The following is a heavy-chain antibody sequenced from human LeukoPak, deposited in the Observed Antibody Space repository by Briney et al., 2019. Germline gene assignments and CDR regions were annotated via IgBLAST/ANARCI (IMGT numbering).Heavy chain of an antibody. CDR3: AKARAGGPYSSSWYVLDY. CDR2: ISSSSSYI. Sequence: PGGSLRLSCAASGFTFSSYSMNWVRQAPGKGLEWVSSISSSSSYIYYADSVKGRFTISRDNAKNSLYLQMNSLRAEDTALYYCAKARAGGPYSSSWYVLDYWGQGTLVTVSS. D-gene: IGHD6-13*01. V-gene: IGHV3-21*04. CDR1: GFTFSSYS. J-gene: IGHJ4*02.